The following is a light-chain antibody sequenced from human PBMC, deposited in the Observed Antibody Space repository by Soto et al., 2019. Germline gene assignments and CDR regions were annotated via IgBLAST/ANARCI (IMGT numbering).Light chain of an antibody. CDR3: QQYNSYWT. J-gene: IGKJ1*01. Sequence: IRMTQSPSSLSASTGDRVTITCRASQDISNYLNWYQQKPGKAPKLLIYDASNLETGVPSRFSGSGSGTEFTLTISSLQPDDFATYYCQQYNSYWTFGQGTKVDI. CDR1: QDISNY. V-gene: IGKV1-33*01. CDR2: DAS.